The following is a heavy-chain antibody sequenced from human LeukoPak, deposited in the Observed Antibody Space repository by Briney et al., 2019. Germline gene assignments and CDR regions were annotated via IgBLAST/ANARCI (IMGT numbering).Heavy chain of an antibody. D-gene: IGHD3-16*01. CDR1: GFTSSSYA. Sequence: QPGGSLRLSCAASGFTSSSYAMHWVRQAPGKGLEWVAVISYDGSNKYYADSVKGRFTISRDNSKNTLYLQMNSLRAEDMAVYYCARDYDRVFDYWGQGTLVTVSS. V-gene: IGHV3-30-3*01. CDR3: ARDYDRVFDY. CDR2: ISYDGSNK. J-gene: IGHJ4*02.